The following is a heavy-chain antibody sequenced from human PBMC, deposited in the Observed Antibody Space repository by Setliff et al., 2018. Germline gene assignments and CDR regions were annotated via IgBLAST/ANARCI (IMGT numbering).Heavy chain of an antibody. D-gene: IGHD3-3*01. CDR1: GFTFSSYS. Sequence: GGALRLSCAASGFTFSSYSMNWVRQAPGKGLEWVSYISSSSSTIYCADSVKGRFTISRDNAKNSLYLQMNSLRAEDTAVYYCARVYDFWSGYYVDYWGQGTLVTVSS. CDR3: ARVYDFWSGYYVDY. J-gene: IGHJ4*02. CDR2: ISSSSSTI. V-gene: IGHV3-48*01.